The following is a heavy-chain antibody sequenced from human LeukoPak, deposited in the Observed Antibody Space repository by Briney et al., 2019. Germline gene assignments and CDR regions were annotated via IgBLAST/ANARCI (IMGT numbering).Heavy chain of an antibody. J-gene: IGHJ5*02. V-gene: IGHV4-59*08. CDR2: IYYSGST. Sequence: SETLSLTCAVSGGSISSYYWSWIRQPPGKGLEWIGYIYYSGSTNYNPSLKSRVTISVDTSKNQFSLKLSSVTAADTAVYYCARHVNWFDPWGQGTLVTVSS. CDR3: ARHVNWFDP. CDR1: GGSISSYY.